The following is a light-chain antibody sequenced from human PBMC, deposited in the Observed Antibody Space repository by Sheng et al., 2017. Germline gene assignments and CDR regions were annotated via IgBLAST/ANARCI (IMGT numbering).Light chain of an antibody. CDR3: QQYYSYPMS. J-gene: IGKJ3*01. CDR2: KAS. V-gene: IGKV1-5*03. CDR1: QSISNF. Sequence: DIQMTQSPSTLSASVGDGVTMTCRASQSISNFLAWYQQKPGKAPNLLIYKASTLQRGVPSRFSGSGSGTEFTLTISSLQPDDSATYYCQQYYSYPMSFGPGTKRGYQT.